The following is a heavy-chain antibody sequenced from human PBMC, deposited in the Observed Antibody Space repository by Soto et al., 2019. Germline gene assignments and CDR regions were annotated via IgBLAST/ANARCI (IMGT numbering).Heavy chain of an antibody. CDR3: ARGWEQYYDFWSGYGNYYGMDV. CDR2: INHSGST. J-gene: IGHJ6*02. D-gene: IGHD3-3*01. V-gene: IGHV4-34*01. CDR1: GGSFSGYY. Sequence: SETLSLTCAVYGGSFSGYYWSWIRQPPGKGLEWIGEINHSGSTNYNPSLKSRVTISVDTSKNQFSLKLSSVTAADTAVYYCARGWEQYYDFWSGYGNYYGMDVWGQGTTVT.